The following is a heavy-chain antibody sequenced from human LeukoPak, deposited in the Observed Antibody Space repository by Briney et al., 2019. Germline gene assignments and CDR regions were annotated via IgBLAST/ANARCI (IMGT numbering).Heavy chain of an antibody. V-gene: IGHV3-21*01. Sequence: GGSLRLSCAASGFTFSSYSVNWVRQAPGKGLEWVSSISSSSSYIYYADSVKGRFTISRDNAKNSLYLQMNSLRAEDTAVYYCARVFAGTSIDYWGQGTLVTVSS. D-gene: IGHD2-2*01. CDR3: ARVFAGTSIDY. CDR1: GFTFSSYS. CDR2: ISSSSSYI. J-gene: IGHJ4*02.